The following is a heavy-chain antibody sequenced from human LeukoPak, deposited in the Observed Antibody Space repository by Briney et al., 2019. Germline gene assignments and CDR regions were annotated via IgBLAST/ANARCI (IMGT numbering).Heavy chain of an antibody. Sequence: ASVKVSCKASGGTFSSYAVSWVRQAPGQGLEWMGGIIPIFGTANYAQKFQGRVTITADESTSTAYMELRSLRSDDTAVYYCARDTITKLDYYGSGSYLDWFDPWGQGTLVTVSS. CDR3: ARDTITKLDYYGSGSYLDWFDP. D-gene: IGHD3-10*01. CDR1: GGTFSSYA. J-gene: IGHJ5*02. CDR2: IIPIFGTA. V-gene: IGHV1-69*13.